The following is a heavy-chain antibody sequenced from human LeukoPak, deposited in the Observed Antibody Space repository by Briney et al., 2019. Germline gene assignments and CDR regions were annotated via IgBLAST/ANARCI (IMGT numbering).Heavy chain of an antibody. V-gene: IGHV4-59*01. CDR2: IYYSGST. CDR1: GGSISSYY. J-gene: IGHJ3*02. CDR3: ARDFGYYDILTGYYKRRDAFDI. Sequence: SETLSLTCTVSGGSISSYYWSWIRQPPGKGLEWIGYIYYSGSTNYNPSLKSRVTISVDTSKNQFSLKLSSVTAADTAVYYCARDFGYYDILTGYYKRRDAFDIWGQGTMATVSS. D-gene: IGHD3-9*01.